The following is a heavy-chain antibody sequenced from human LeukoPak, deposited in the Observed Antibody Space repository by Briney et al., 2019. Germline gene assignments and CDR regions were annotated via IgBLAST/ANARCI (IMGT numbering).Heavy chain of an antibody. D-gene: IGHD2-15*01. V-gene: IGHV3-23*01. CDR3: ARGGSRIYILDY. CDR1: GFTFSSYA. J-gene: IGHJ4*02. Sequence: GGSLRLSCAASGFTFSSYAMSWVRQAPGKGLEWVSAISGSGGSTYYADSVKGRFTISRENFRDTVYLQMNGLRVEDTAVYFCARGGSRIYILDYWGQGTLVTVSS. CDR2: ISGSGGST.